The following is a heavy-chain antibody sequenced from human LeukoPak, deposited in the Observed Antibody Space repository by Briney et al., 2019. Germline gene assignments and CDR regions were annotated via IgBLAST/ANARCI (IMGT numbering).Heavy chain of an antibody. J-gene: IGHJ6*02. CDR2: IIPIFGTA. CDR1: GGTFSSYA. V-gene: IGHV1-69*13. CDR3: ARGYGSSVRLIGMVV. Sequence: SVKVSCKASGGTFSSYAISWVRQAPGQGLEWMGGIIPIFGTANYAQKFQGSVTITADESTSTAYMELSSLRSEDTAVYCCARGYGSSVRLIGMVVWGQGTTVTVSS. D-gene: IGHD3-16*01.